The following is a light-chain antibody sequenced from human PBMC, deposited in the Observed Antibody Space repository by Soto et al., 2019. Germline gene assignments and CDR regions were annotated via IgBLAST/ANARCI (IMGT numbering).Light chain of an antibody. CDR2: GAS. V-gene: IGKV3-15*01. CDR3: QQYNNWPPAT. CDR1: QTVTRN. Sequence: EIVMTQSPASLSVSPGERATLSCRASQTVTRNLAWSQQKPGQAPRLLIYGASTRATGIPARFSGSGSGTEVTLTISSLQSEDSAVYYCQQYNNWPPATFGQGTKVEIK. J-gene: IGKJ1*01.